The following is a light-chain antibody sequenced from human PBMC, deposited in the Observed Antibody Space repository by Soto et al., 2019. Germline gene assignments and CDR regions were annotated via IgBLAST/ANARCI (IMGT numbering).Light chain of an antibody. V-gene: IGLV1-44*01. CDR2: SRN. Sequence: QAVVTQPPSASGTPGQRVSISCSGSSSNIRNNIVNWYQQLPGTAPKFLINSRNQRPSGVPDRFSGSKSGTSASLAISGLQSEDEADYYCETWDDSLTGVVFGGGTKL. CDR1: SSNIRNNI. CDR3: ETWDDSLTGVV. J-gene: IGLJ2*01.